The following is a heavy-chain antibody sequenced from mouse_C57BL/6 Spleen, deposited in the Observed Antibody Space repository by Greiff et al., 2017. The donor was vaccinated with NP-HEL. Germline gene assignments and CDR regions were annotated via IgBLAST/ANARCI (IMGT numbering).Heavy chain of an antibody. CDR2: IDPFNSYT. CDR3: AREGGQLRLRRGFAY. CDR1: GYTFTSYG. Sequence: QVQLQQSGAELVMPGASVKLSCKASGYTFTSYGMHWVKQRPGQGLEWIGEIDPFNSYTNYNQKFKGKSTLTVDKSSSTAYMQLSSLTSEDSAVYYCAREGGQLRLRRGFAYWGQGTTLTVSS. D-gene: IGHD3-2*02. J-gene: IGHJ2*01. V-gene: IGHV1-69*01.